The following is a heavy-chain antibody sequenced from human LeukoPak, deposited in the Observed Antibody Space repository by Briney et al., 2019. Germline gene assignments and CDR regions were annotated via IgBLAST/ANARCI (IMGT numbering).Heavy chain of an antibody. CDR2: ISSSSSYI. V-gene: IGHV3-21*01. CDR3: ARDDLGYSSINTFDY. CDR1: GFCFSSYS. J-gene: IGHJ4*02. D-gene: IGHD5-18*01. Sequence: GGSLRLSCAASGFCFSSYSMNWVRQAPGKGLEWVSSISSSSSYIYYADSVKGRFTISRDNAKNSLYLQMNILRAEDTAVYYCARDDLGYSSINTFDYWGQGTLVTVTS.